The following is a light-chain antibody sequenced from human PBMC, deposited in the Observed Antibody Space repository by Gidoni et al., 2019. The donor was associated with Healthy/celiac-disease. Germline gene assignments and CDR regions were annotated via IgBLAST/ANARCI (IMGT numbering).Light chain of an antibody. CDR1: ALPKQY. V-gene: IGLV3-25*03. CDR3: QSADSSGTYKDVV. CDR2: KDS. J-gene: IGLJ2*01. Sequence: SYELTQPPSVSVSPGQTARITCSGDALPKQYAYWYQQKPGQAPGLVIYKDSERPSGIPERFSGSSSGTTVTLTISGVQAEDEADYYCQSADSSGTYKDVVFGGGTKLTVL.